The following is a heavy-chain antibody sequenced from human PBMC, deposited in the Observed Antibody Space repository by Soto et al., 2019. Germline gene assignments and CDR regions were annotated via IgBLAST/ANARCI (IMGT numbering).Heavy chain of an antibody. CDR1: GFTFSSYA. D-gene: IGHD6-6*01. CDR2: ISYDGSNK. Sequence: GGSLRLSCAASGFTFSSYAMHWVRQAPGKGLEWVAVISYDGSNKYYADSVKGRFTISRDNSKNTLYLQMNSLRAEDTAVYYCARDGGAARPCNWFDPWGQGTLVTVSS. CDR3: ARDGGAARPCNWFDP. V-gene: IGHV3-30*04. J-gene: IGHJ5*02.